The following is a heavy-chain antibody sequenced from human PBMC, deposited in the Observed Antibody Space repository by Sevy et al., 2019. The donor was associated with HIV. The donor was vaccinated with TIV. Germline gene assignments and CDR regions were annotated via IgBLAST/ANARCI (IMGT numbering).Heavy chain of an antibody. D-gene: IGHD3-22*01. J-gene: IGHJ4*02. CDR3: ARGGDFNDRSAKRDFDY. V-gene: IGHV3-33*01. CDR2: IWNDGSNK. CDR1: GFTFSNYG. Sequence: GGSLRLSCAASGFTFSNYGMHWVRQAPGKVLERVAVIWNDGSNKYYADSVKGRFTISRDNSKNTLYLQMNSLRVEDTAVYFCARGGDFNDRSAKRDFDYWGQGTLVTVSS.